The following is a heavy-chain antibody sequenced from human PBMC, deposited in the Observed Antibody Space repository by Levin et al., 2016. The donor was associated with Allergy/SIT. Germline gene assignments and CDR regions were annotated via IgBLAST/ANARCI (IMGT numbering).Heavy chain of an antibody. V-gene: IGHV2-5*02. CDR1: GFSISLNGVG. J-gene: IGHJ4*02. Sequence: SGPTLVKPTQTLTLTCTFSGFSISLNGVGVGWIRQPPGKAPEWLAIIYWDDDKRYNPSLRSRLTITKDTSKNQVVLTMTNMDPVDTGTYYCAHNYFYCGGGNCPFDYWGQGTPVTVSS. CDR3: AHNYFYCGGGNCPFDY. D-gene: IGHD2-15*01. CDR2: IYWDDDK.